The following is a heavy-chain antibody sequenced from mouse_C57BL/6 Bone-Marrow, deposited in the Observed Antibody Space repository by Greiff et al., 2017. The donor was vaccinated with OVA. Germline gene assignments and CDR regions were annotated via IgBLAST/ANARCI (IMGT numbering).Heavy chain of an antibody. Sequence: VHVKQSGPELVKPGASVKISCKASGYSFTDYNMNWVKQSNGKSLEWIGVINPNYGTTSYNQKFKGKATLTVDQSSSTAYMQLNSLTSEDSAVYYCLTTVVARAMDYWGQGTSVTVSS. V-gene: IGHV1-39*01. CDR3: LTTVVARAMDY. CDR2: INPNYGTT. D-gene: IGHD1-1*01. CDR1: GYSFTDYN. J-gene: IGHJ4*01.